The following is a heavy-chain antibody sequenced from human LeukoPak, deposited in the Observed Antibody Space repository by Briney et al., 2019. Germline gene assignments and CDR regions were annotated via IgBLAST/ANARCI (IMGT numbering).Heavy chain of an antibody. J-gene: IGHJ4*02. V-gene: IGHV3-21*01. CDR3: SRDKGKFRCWNCLFFYY. D-gene: IGHD1-7*01. CDR2: ISSSSSYI. CDR1: GFTFSSYS. Sequence: PGGSLRLSCAASGFTFSSYSMNWVRQAPGKGLEWVSSISSSSSYIYYADSVKGRFTISRDNAKNSLYLQMNSLRAEDTAVDFCSRDKGKFRCWNCLFFYYWGQGTLVTVSS.